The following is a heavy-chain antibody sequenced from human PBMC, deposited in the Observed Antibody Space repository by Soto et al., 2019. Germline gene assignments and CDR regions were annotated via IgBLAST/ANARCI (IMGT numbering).Heavy chain of an antibody. CDR3: ARDGSGTYYHWCDP. J-gene: IGHJ5*02. D-gene: IGHD1-26*01. V-gene: IGHV3-53*01. Sequence: GGSLRLSCAASGFTVSNNYMSWVRQAPGKGLEWVSTLYTSGSTYYADPVKGRFTISRDNSKNTVFLQMNSLRVEDTAVYYCARDGSGTYYHWCDPWGQGTLVTVSS. CDR1: GFTVSNNY. CDR2: LYTSGST.